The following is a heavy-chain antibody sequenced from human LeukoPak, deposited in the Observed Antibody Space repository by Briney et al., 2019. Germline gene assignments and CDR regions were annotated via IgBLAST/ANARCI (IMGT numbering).Heavy chain of an antibody. Sequence: PGRSLRLSCAASGFTFSSYGMHWVRQAPGKGLEWVAVISYVGSNKYYADSVKGRFTISRDNSKNTLYLQMNSLRAEDTAVYYCAKPSVSRGSQGYYFDYWGQGTLVTVSS. D-gene: IGHD3-10*01. V-gene: IGHV3-30*18. CDR1: GFTFSSYG. J-gene: IGHJ4*02. CDR2: ISYVGSNK. CDR3: AKPSVSRGSQGYYFDY.